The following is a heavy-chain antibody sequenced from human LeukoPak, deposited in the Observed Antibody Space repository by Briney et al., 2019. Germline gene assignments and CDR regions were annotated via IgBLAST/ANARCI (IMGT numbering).Heavy chain of an antibody. CDR1: GYTFTGYY. Sequence: GASVKVSCKASGYTFTGYYMHWVRQAPGQGLEWMGWINPNSGGTNYAQKFQGRVTMTRDTSISTAYMELSRLRSDDTAVYYCARDCSGGSCYPNFDYWGQGTLVTVSS. CDR2: INPNSGGT. CDR3: ARDCSGGSCYPNFDY. D-gene: IGHD2-15*01. J-gene: IGHJ4*02. V-gene: IGHV1-2*02.